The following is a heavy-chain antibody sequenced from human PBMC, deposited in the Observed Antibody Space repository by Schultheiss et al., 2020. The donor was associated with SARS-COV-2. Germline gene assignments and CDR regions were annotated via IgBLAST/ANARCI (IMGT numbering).Heavy chain of an antibody. CDR2: INPSGGST. D-gene: IGHD3-9*01. CDR3: ASHPTGDYDILTGYYSSFYYYGMDV. V-gene: IGHV1-46*03. CDR1: GYTFTSYA. Sequence: ASVKVSCKASGYTFTSYAMHWVRQAPGQRLAWMGIINPSGGSTSYAQKFQGRVTMTRDTSTSTVYMELSSLRSEDTAVYYCASHPTGDYDILTGYYSSFYYYGMDVWGQGTTVTVSS. J-gene: IGHJ6*02.